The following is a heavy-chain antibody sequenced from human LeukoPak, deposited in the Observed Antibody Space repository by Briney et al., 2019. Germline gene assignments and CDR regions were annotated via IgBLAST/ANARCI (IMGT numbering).Heavy chain of an antibody. CDR2: MKGGGET. V-gene: IGHV3-23*01. CDR1: GFTFTNYA. D-gene: IGHD2-2*03. Sequence: GGSLRLSCAASGFTFTNYAMSWVRQAPARGPEWLSNMKGGGETFYADSVKRGFTPSSDDTSKTVYFQQENLRSEDTAVYYCAGASWISPADAVCWGQGTQVTVSS. CDR3: AGASWISPADAVC. J-gene: IGHJ4*02.